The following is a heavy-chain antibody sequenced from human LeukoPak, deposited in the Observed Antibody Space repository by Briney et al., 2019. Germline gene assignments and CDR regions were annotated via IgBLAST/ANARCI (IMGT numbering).Heavy chain of an antibody. CDR2: IYYSGST. J-gene: IGHJ4*02. CDR3: ARDYGDYGPFDY. V-gene: IGHV4-39*02. Sequence: PSETLSLTCTVSGGSISSSSYYWGWIRQPPGKGLEWIGSIYYSGSTYYNPSLKSRVTISVDTSKNQFSLKLSSVTAADTAVYYCARDYGDYGPFDYWGQGTLVTVSS. CDR1: GGSISSSSYY. D-gene: IGHD4-17*01.